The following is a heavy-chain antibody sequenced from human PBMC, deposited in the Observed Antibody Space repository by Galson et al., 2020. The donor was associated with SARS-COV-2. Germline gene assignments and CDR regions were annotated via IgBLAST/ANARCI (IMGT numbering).Heavy chain of an antibody. V-gene: IGHV3-23*01. CDR3: AKAMGSGAEGYYYGMDV. D-gene: IGHD1-1*01. J-gene: IGHJ6*02. CDR1: GFTFSSYA. CDR2: ISGSGGST. Sequence: GGSLRLSCAASGFTFSSYAMSWVRQAPGKGLEWVSAISGSGGSTYYADSVKGRFTISRDNSKNTLYLQMNSLRAEDTAVYYCAKAMGSGAEGYYYGMDVWGQGTTVTVSS.